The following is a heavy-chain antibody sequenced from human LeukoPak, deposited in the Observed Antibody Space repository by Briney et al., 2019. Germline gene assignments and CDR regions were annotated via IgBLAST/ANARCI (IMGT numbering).Heavy chain of an antibody. CDR3: ARAGWELPRTTKTRFDY. J-gene: IGHJ4*02. CDR2: ISVYSGDT. D-gene: IGHD1-26*01. V-gene: IGHV1-18*01. CDR1: GYSFTNYG. Sequence: GASVKVSCKASGYSFTNYGVAWVGQAPGQGLEWMGWISVYSGDTNSAQKFLGRVTMNTDTSTTTAYMELRSLTSDDTAVYYCARAGWELPRTTKTRFDYWGQGTLVTVSS.